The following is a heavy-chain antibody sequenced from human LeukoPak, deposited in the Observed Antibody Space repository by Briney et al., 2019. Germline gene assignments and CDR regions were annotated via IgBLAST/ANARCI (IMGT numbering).Heavy chain of an antibody. J-gene: IGHJ3*02. D-gene: IGHD3-22*01. CDR2: IKQDGSEK. Sequence: GGSLRLSCAASGFTFSSYWMSWVRQAPGKGLEWVANIKQDGSEKYYVDSVKGRFTISRDNAKNSLYLQMNSLRAEDTAVYYCARPRGYLGRDAFDIWGQGTMVTVSS. CDR1: GFTFSSYW. V-gene: IGHV3-7*03. CDR3: ARPRGYLGRDAFDI.